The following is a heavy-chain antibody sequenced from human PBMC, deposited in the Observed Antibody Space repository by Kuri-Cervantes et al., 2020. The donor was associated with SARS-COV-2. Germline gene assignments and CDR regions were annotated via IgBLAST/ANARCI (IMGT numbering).Heavy chain of an antibody. D-gene: IGHD2-8*02. J-gene: IGHJ6*03. CDR3: AREKLVGYYYYYMDV. CDR1: GFTFSSYA. Sequence: GESLKISCAASGFTFSSYAMHWVRQAPGKGLEWVAVISYDGSNKYYADSVKGRFTISRDNSKNTLYLQMNSLRAEDTAVYYCAREKLVGYYYYYMDVWGKGTTVTVSS. V-gene: IGHV3-30-3*01. CDR2: ISYDGSNK.